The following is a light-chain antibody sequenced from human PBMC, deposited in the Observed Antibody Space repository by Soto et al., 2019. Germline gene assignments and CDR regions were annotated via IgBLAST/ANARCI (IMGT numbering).Light chain of an antibody. CDR1: QSVSSY. Sequence: EIVLTQSPGTLSLSPGKRATLSCRASQSVSSYLAWYQQKPGQAPRLLIYDASNRATGIPARFSGSGSGTDFTLTISSLEPEDFAVYYCQQRSNWPPLTFGGGTKVEIK. CDR2: DAS. CDR3: QQRSNWPPLT. V-gene: IGKV3-11*01. J-gene: IGKJ4*01.